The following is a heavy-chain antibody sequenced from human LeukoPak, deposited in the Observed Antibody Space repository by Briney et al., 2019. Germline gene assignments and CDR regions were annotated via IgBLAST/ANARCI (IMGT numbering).Heavy chain of an antibody. CDR1: GYTFTDYY. D-gene: IGHD3-9*01. J-gene: IGHJ6*02. CDR3: ARDLGGYDILTGLLYYYYGMDV. V-gene: IGHV1-2*02. Sequence: ASVKVSCKASGYTFTDYYMHWVRQAPGQGLEWMGWINPNSGGTYYAQKLQGRVTMTTDTSTSTAYMELRSLRSDDTAVYYCARDLGGYDILTGLLYYYYGMDVWGQGTTVTVSS. CDR2: INPNSGGT.